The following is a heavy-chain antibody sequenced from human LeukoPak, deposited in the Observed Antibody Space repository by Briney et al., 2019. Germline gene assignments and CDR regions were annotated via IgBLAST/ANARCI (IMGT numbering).Heavy chain of an antibody. CDR2: ISPSGDIT. J-gene: IGHJ4*02. CDR1: GFTVSSNY. D-gene: IGHD3-10*01. CDR3: AKDDAWLRFGE. Sequence: GGSLRLSCAASGFTVSSNYMNWVRQAPGKGLEWVSGISPSGDITYYADSVKGRFTISRDNSKNTLYLEVISLTAEDTAVYYCAKDDAWLRFGEWSQGTLVTVSS. V-gene: IGHV3-23*01.